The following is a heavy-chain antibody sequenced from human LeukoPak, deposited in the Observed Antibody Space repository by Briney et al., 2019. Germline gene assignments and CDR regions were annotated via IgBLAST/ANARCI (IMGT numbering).Heavy chain of an antibody. V-gene: IGHV3-21*01. D-gene: IGHD4-17*01. CDR1: GFTFSTHS. CDR2: ISSSSYI. J-gene: IGHJ4*02. CDR3: ARLLFTVTMKTDY. Sequence: PGGSLRLSCAASGFTFSTHSMSWVRQAPGRGLEWVSSISSSSYIYYADSVKGRFTISRDNAKNSLYLQMNSLRAEDTAMYYCARLLFTVTMKTDYWGQGTLVTVSS.